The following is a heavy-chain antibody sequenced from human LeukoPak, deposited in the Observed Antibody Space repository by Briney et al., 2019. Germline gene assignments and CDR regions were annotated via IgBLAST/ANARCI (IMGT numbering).Heavy chain of an antibody. CDR3: ARAYVWGSYRHFDY. CDR1: GGSISSYY. D-gene: IGHD3-16*02. J-gene: IGHJ4*02. Sequence: SETLSLTCTVSGGSISSYYWSWIRQPAGKGLEWIGRIYTSGSTNYNPSLKSRVTMSVDTSKNQFSLKLSSVTAADTAVYYCARAYVWGSYRHFDYWGQGTLVTVSS. V-gene: IGHV4-4*07. CDR2: IYTSGST.